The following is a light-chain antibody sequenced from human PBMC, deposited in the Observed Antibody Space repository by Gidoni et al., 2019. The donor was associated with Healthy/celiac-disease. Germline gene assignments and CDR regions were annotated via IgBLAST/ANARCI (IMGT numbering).Light chain of an antibody. CDR3: QAWDSSTVA. V-gene: IGLV3-1*01. CDR1: KLGDKY. CDR2: QDS. Sequence: SYALTQPTSVSVSPGQTASITCSGDKLGDKYACWYQQKPGQSPVLVIYQDSKRPSGIPERFSGSNSGNTATLTISGTQAMDEADYYCQAWDSSTVAFGGGTKLTVL. J-gene: IGLJ2*01.